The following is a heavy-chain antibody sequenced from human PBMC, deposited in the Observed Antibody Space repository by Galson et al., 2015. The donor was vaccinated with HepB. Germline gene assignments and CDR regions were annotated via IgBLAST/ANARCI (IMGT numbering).Heavy chain of an antibody. CDR3: ARGYCSSTSCFII. D-gene: IGHD2-2*01. CDR1: GDSVSSTSAA. Sequence: CAISGDSVSSTSAAWNWIRPSPSRGLEWLGRTYYRSKWYNDYAVSVKSRITINPDTSKNQFSLQLNSVTPEDTAVYYCARGYCSSTSCFIIWGQGTMVTVSS. V-gene: IGHV6-1*01. CDR2: TYYRSKWYN. J-gene: IGHJ3*02.